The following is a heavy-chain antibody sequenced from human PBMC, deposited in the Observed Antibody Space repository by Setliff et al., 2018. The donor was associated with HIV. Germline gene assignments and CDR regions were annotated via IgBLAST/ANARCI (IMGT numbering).Heavy chain of an antibody. Sequence: PSETLSLICTVSGASISSHYWSWIRQSPGKGLEWIGSIYYSETTNNNPSLKSRVTISVDTSKNQLSLKLRSVTAADTAVYYCARDPGGLYCRSTSCQGGCFDPWGQGTLVTVSS. CDR3: ARDPGGLYCRSTSCQGGCFDP. V-gene: IGHV4-59*11. CDR1: GASISSHY. J-gene: IGHJ5*02. CDR2: IYYSETT. D-gene: IGHD2-2*01.